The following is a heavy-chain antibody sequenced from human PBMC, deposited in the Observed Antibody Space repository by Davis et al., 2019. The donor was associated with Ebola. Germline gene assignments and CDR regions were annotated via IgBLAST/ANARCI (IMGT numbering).Heavy chain of an antibody. D-gene: IGHD1-26*01. Sequence: ASVKVSCKASGGTFSSYALSWVRQAPGQGLEWMGWINAGNGNTKYSQKFQGRVTITRDTSASTAYMELSSLRSEDTAVYYCARSIRELLTFDYWGQGTLVTVSS. J-gene: IGHJ4*02. CDR3: ARSIRELLTFDY. CDR2: INAGNGNT. CDR1: GGTFSSYA. V-gene: IGHV1-3*01.